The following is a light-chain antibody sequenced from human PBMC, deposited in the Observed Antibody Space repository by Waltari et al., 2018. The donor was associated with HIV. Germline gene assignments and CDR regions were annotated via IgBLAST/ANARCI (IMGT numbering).Light chain of an antibody. CDR1: DLGNKY. J-gene: IGLJ1*01. V-gene: IGLV3-1*01. Sequence: SFELTQSPSVSVSPGQSATITCSGDDLGNKYTSWYQQKSGQSPLFVIYQDSRRPSRCPERFSGSNSGNTATLTISGTQPLDEADYYCQTWDSNTVLFGTGTKVTVL. CDR2: QDS. CDR3: QTWDSNTVL.